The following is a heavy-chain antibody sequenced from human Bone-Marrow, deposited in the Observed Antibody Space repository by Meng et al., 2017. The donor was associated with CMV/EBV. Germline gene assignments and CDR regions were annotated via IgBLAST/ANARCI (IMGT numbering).Heavy chain of an antibody. J-gene: IGHJ6*02. Sequence: GGSLRLSCAASGFTVSRNYMSWVRQAPGKGLEWVSVIYSGGSTYYADSVKGRFTISRDNSKNTLYLQMNSLRAEDTAVYYCARHSLRFLVPDWGQGTTVTVSS. CDR2: IYSGGST. CDR3: ARHSLRFLVPD. D-gene: IGHD3-3*01. CDR1: GFTVSRNY. V-gene: IGHV3-66*04.